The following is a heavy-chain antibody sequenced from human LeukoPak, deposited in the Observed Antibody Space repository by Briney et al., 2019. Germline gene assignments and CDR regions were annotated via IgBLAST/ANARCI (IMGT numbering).Heavy chain of an antibody. Sequence: PGGSLRLSCAASGFTFSSYSMNWVRQAPGKGLAWVSSISSSNSSIHYADSVKGRFTISRDNAKNSLYLQMNSLRAEDTAVYYCARRVTPNSFDYWGQGTLVTVSS. V-gene: IGHV3-21*01. CDR2: ISSSNSSI. D-gene: IGHD2-21*02. CDR3: ARRVTPNSFDY. J-gene: IGHJ4*02. CDR1: GFTFSSYS.